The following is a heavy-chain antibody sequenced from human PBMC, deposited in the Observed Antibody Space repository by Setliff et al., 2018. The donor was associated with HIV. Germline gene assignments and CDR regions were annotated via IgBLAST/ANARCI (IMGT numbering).Heavy chain of an antibody. J-gene: IGHJ4*02. CDR3: AKDRSGSYRTFDY. Sequence: PSETLSLTCAVSGGSISSINWWTWVRQTPGRGLEWIGEIYHSGSTYYNPSLKSRVTISVDTSKNQFSLNLISMTAADTAVYYCAKDRSGSYRTFDYWGPGILVTVSS. D-gene: IGHD1-26*01. CDR1: GGSISSINW. CDR2: IYHSGST. V-gene: IGHV4-4*02.